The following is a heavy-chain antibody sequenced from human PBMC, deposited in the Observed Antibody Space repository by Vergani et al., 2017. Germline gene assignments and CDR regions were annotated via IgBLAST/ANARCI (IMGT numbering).Heavy chain of an antibody. D-gene: IGHD6-19*01. V-gene: IGHV3-48*01. J-gene: IGHJ5*02. CDR2: ISSSSSTI. CDR1: GFTFSSYG. CDR3: ARERSSRCWGNWFDP. Sequence: VQLVESGGGVVQPGRSLRLSCAASGFTFSSYGMHWVRQAPGKGLEWVSYISSSSSTIYYADSVKGLFTISRDNAKNSLYLQMNSLRTEDTAVYYCARERSSRCWGNWFDPWGQGTLVTVSS.